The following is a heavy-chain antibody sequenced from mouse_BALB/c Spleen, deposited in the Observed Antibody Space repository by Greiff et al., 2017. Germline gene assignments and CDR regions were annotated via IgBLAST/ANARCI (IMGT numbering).Heavy chain of an antibody. CDR2: INPYNDGT. CDR1: GYTFTSYV. V-gene: IGHV1-14*01. J-gene: IGHJ3*01. CDR3: ARGFDYYGPACFAY. D-gene: IGHD1-2*01. Sequence: EVQLQQSGPELVKPGASVKMSCKASGYTFTSYVMHWVKQKPGQGLEWIGYINPYNDGTKYNEKFKGKATLTSDKSSSTAYMELSSLTSEDSAVYYCARGFDYYGPACFAYWGQGTLVTVSA.